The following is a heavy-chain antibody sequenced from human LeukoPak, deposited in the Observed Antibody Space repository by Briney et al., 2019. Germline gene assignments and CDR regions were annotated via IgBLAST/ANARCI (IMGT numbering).Heavy chain of an antibody. Sequence: ASVKVSCKASGYIFTSYGISWVRQAPGQGLEWMGWISAYNGNTNYAQKFQGRVTITRNTSISTAYMELSSLRSEDTAVYYCARGVPGAYYYYYYMDVWGKGTTVTVSS. CDR1: GYIFTSYG. D-gene: IGHD3-10*01. J-gene: IGHJ6*03. CDR3: ARGVPGAYYYYYYMDV. V-gene: IGHV1-8*03. CDR2: ISAYNGNT.